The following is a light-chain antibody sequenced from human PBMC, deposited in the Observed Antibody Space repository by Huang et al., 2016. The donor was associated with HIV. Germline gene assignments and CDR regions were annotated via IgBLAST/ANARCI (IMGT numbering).Light chain of an antibody. CDR2: DAS. CDR3: QQYDNLLT. V-gene: IGKV1-33*01. CDR1: QDIRNH. J-gene: IGKJ4*01. Sequence: DIQMTQSPSSLPTSVGDRVTVTCQASQDIRNHLNWYQQKPGKAPKVLIYDASNLETGVPPRCSGSGSGTNFTLTISSLQPEDIAIYYCQQYDNLLTFGGGTKVEIK.